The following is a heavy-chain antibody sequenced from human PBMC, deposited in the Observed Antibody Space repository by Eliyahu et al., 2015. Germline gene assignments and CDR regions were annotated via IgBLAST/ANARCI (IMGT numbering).Heavy chain of an antibody. CDR2: IDPSDSYT. CDR3: ARTGAPYYYYGMDV. D-gene: IGHD7-27*01. CDR1: GXXFTSYW. Sequence: EVQLVQSGAEVKKPGESXRXSCKGSGXXFTSYWISWVRQMPGKGLEWXGRIDPSDSYTNYSPSFQGHVTISADKSISTAYLQWSSLKASDTAMYYCARTGAPYYYYGMDVWGQGTTVTVSS. V-gene: IGHV5-10-1*03. J-gene: IGHJ6*02.